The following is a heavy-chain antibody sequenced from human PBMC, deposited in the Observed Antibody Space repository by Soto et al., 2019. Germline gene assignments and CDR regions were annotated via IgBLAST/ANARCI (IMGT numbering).Heavy chain of an antibody. CDR2: ISAYNGNT. CDR3: AREGEYFTNGVCADFYYCGMDV. V-gene: IGHV1-18*01. CDR1: GYTFTSYG. J-gene: IGHJ6*02. D-gene: IGHD2-8*01. Sequence: ASVKVSCKASGYTFTSYGISWVRQAPGQGLEWMGWISAYNGNTNYAQKIQGRVTMTTDTSTSTAYMELRSLRSDDTAVYYCAREGEYFTNGVCADFYYCGMDVWGQGTTVTVSS.